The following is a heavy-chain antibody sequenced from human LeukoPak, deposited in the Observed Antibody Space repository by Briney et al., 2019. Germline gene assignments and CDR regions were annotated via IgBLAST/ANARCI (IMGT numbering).Heavy chain of an antibody. Sequence: ASVKVSCKTSGYTFSTYGLSWVRQAPGQGREGMGGISGNSGKTHYAQKFQDRVTLTTDTSSTTAFMELRSLRSDDTAMYSCARNAGSYFEFAPWGPRTLVTVSS. CDR3: ARNAGSYFEFAP. CDR2: ISGNSGKT. J-gene: IGHJ5*02. V-gene: IGHV1-18*01. CDR1: GYTFSTYG. D-gene: IGHD1-26*01.